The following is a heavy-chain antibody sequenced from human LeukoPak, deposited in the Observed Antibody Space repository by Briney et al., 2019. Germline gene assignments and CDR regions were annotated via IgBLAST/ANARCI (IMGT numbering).Heavy chain of an antibody. CDR2: INHSGST. CDR1: GGSISSYY. CDR3: AGNYYGSGSYYSEDRY. V-gene: IGHV4-34*01. J-gene: IGHJ4*02. D-gene: IGHD3-10*01. Sequence: TPSETLSLTCTVSGGSISSYYWSWIRQPPGKGLEWIGEINHSGSTNYNPSLKSRVTISVDTSKNQFSLRLSSVTAADTAVYYCAGNYYGSGSYYSEDRYWGQGTLVTVSS.